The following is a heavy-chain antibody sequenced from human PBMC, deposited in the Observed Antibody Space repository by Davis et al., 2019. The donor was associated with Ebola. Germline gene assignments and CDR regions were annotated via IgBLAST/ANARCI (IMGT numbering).Heavy chain of an antibody. J-gene: IGHJ3*02. D-gene: IGHD3-16*01. CDR3: ARDKLSCRLLGDYVLGI. V-gene: IGHV3-30-3*01. Sequence: PGGSLRLSCAASGFTFSNYAMNWVRQAPGKGLEWVAVISFDGINKFYADSVKGRFTISRDNSKNTLYLQMNTLRVEDTGVYYWARDKLSCRLLGDYVLGIWGQGTKVPVS. CDR1: GFTFSNYA. CDR2: ISFDGINK.